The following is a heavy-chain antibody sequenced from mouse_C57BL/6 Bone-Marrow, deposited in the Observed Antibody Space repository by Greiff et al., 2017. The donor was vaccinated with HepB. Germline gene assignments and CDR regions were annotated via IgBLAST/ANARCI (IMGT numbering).Heavy chain of an antibody. D-gene: IGHD2-4*01. J-gene: IGHJ1*03. CDR1: GFTFSDFY. CDR3: ARGPYDSYWYFGV. CDR2: SRNKANDYTT. Sequence: EVQGVDSGGGLVQSGRSLRLSCATSGFTFSDFYMEWVRHAPGKGLEWIAASRNKANDYTTEYSASVKGRFIVSRDTSQRILYLQMNALRAEDTAIYYCARGPYDSYWYFGVWGTATTVTVSS. V-gene: IGHV7-1*01.